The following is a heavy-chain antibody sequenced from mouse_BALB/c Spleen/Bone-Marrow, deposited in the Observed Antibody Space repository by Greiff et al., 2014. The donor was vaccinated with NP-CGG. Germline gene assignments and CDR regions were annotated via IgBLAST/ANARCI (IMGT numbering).Heavy chain of an antibody. CDR1: GYSFTGYY. Sequence: VHVKQSGPDLVKPGASVKISCKASGYSFTGYYMYWVKQSHGKSLEWIGRLNPNNGGNSYNQKFKGKAILTVDKSSSTGYMELRSLTSEDSAVYYCSRDAMDYWGQGTSVTVSS. CDR3: SRDAMDY. V-gene: IGHV1-26*01. J-gene: IGHJ4*01. CDR2: LNPNNGGN.